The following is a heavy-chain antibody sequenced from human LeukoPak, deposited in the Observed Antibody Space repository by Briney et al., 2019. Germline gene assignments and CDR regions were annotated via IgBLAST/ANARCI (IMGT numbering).Heavy chain of an antibody. CDR2: IRSKANSYAT. V-gene: IGHV3-73*01. Sequence: GGSLRLSCAASGFTFSGSAMHWVRQASGKGLEWVSRIRSKANSYATAYAASVKGRFTISRDDSKNTAYLQMNSLKTEDTAVYYCTRLYHYYDSSGTTDWGQGTLVTVSS. J-gene: IGHJ4*02. D-gene: IGHD3-22*01. CDR1: GFTFSGSA. CDR3: TRLYHYYDSSGTTD.